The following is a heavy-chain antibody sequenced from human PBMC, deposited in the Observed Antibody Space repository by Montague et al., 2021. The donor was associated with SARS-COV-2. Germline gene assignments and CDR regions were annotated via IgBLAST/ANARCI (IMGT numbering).Heavy chain of an antibody. CDR2: IYYSGST. CDR3: ARSQWHNCYFDL. CDR1: GGSISSYY. J-gene: IGHJ2*01. V-gene: IGHV4-59*01. Sequence: SETLSLTCAVSGGSISSYYWSWIRQPPGKGLEWIGYIYYSGSTNYNPSLRSRVTISIQTSRNQVSLRLSSVTAADTALYYCARSQWHNCYFDLWGRGTLVTVSS. D-gene: IGHD2-8*01.